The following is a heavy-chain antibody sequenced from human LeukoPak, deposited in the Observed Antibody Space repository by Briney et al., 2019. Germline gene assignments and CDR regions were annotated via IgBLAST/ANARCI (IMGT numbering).Heavy chain of an antibody. Sequence: GGSLRLPCVASGFTFSYFGMHWVRQAPGKGLEWVALIRYDGSNEYYAESVKGRFTISRDNSKNTLYLQMNSLRVEDTAAYYCAKIEGKYQLANIPDSWGQGTLVTVSS. CDR3: AKIEGKYQLANIPDS. CDR2: IRYDGSNE. CDR1: GFTFSYFG. D-gene: IGHD2-2*01. J-gene: IGHJ4*02. V-gene: IGHV3-30*02.